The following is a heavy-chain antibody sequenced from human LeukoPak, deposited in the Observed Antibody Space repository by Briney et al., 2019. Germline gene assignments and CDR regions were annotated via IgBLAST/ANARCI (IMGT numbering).Heavy chain of an antibody. CDR3: AKISGYDWDDAFDI. V-gene: IGHV3-30-3*01. CDR1: GFTFSSYA. CDR2: ISYDGSNK. Sequence: PGGSLRLSCAASGFTFSSYAMHWVRQAPGKGLEWVAVISYDGSNKYYADSVKGRFTISRDNSKNTLYLQMNSLRAEDTAVYYCAKISGYDWDDAFDIWGQGTMVTVSS. D-gene: IGHD5-12*01. J-gene: IGHJ3*02.